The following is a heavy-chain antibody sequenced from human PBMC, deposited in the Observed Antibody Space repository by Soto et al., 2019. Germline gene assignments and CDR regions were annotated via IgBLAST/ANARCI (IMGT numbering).Heavy chain of an antibody. D-gene: IGHD3-16*01. Sequence: GASVKVSCKVSGYTLTELSMHWVRQAPGKGLEWMGGFDPEDGETIYAQKFQGRVTMTEGTSTDTAYMELSSLRSEDTAVYYCATTYVDTYYYYGMDVWGQGTTVTVSS. CDR1: GYTLTELS. CDR2: FDPEDGET. J-gene: IGHJ6*02. CDR3: ATTYVDTYYYYGMDV. V-gene: IGHV1-24*01.